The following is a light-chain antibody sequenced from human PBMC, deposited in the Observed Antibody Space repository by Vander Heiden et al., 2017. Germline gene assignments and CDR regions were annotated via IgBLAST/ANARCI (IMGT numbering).Light chain of an antibody. CDR2: GAS. CDR3: QQDYNYPIT. CDR1: QGIRNL. J-gene: IGKJ4*01. V-gene: IGKV1-16*01. Sequence: DIQMTQSPSSMSASVGDRVTITCRASQGIRNLLAWFQQKPGKAPRSLIYGASGLQGGVPLRFSGRGSGTDFTLTINNLQPEDFATYYCQQDYNYPITFGGGTKVEDK.